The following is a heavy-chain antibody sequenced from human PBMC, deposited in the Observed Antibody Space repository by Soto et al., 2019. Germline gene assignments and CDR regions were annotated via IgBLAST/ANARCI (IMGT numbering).Heavy chain of an antibody. V-gene: IGHV4-59*08. D-gene: IGHD3-10*01. CDR2: VYYTGGT. CDR3: VRQGIGTLHGRVDV. CDR1: SGPSSSHN. Sequence: QVQLQQSGPGLVKPSETLSLTCTVSSGPSSSHNWGWIRQPPGRGLEWIGYVYYTGGTSYNPSLKWRVTISADTSTNHISLTLSSVTAADTAVYYCVRQGIGTLHGRVDVWGQGTTVSVSS. J-gene: IGHJ6*02.